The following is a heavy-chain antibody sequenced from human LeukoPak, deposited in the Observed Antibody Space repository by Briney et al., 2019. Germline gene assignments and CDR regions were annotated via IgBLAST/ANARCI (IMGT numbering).Heavy chain of an antibody. J-gene: IGHJ3*02. CDR3: ARAGGTYYGIAFDM. CDR1: GFTFSSYG. Sequence: GGSLRLSCAASGFTFSSYGMHWVRQAPGKGLEWVSFIRYDGSNEYYADSVRGRFTISRDNSKNTLYLQMNSLRGEDTAVYYCARAGGTYYGIAFDMWGQGTMVTVSS. V-gene: IGHV3-30*02. D-gene: IGHD1-26*01. CDR2: IRYDGSNE.